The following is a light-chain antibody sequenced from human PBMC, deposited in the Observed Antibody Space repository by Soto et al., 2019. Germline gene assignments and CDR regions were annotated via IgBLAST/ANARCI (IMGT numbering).Light chain of an antibody. Sequence: QSVLTQPPSVSAAPGQKVTISCSGSSSNIGNNYVSWYQQLPGTVPKLLIYDNNKRPSGIPDRFSGSKSGTSATLGITGLQTGDEADYYCGTWDSSLSGVVFGGGTMLTVL. CDR2: DNN. J-gene: IGLJ2*01. CDR1: SSNIGNNY. CDR3: GTWDSSLSGVV. V-gene: IGLV1-51*01.